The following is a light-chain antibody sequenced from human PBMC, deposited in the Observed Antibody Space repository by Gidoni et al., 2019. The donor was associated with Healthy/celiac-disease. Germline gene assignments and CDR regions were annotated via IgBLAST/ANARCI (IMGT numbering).Light chain of an antibody. CDR2: GAS. Sequence: EIVLTQSPGTLSLSPGDRATLSCRASQSVSSSYLAWYQQKPGQAPRRLIYGASRRATGIPDRFSGSGSGTDFTLTISRLEPEDFAVYYCQQYGSSPVTFGQGTKVEIK. J-gene: IGKJ1*01. V-gene: IGKV3-20*01. CDR3: QQYGSSPVT. CDR1: QSVSSSY.